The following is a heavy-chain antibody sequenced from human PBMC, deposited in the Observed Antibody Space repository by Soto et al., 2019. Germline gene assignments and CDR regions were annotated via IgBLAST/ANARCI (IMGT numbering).Heavy chain of an antibody. V-gene: IGHV4-39*01. CDR3: ASSLKTFDY. CDR2: VYHSGST. J-gene: IGHJ4*02. CDR1: GGSIRTGTYY. Sequence: SETLSLTCTVSGGSIRTGTYYWDWIRQPPGKGLEWIGGVYHSGSTDYNPSLKSRVTISVDTSKNQFSLKLSSVTAADTAVYYCASSLKTFDYWGQGTLVTVSS.